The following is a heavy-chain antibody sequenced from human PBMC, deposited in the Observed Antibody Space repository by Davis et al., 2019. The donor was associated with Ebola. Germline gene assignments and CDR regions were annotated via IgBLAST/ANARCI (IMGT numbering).Heavy chain of an antibody. J-gene: IGHJ4*02. Sequence: MPSETLSLTCAVYGGSFSGYYWSWIRQPPGKGLEWIGEINHSGSTNYNPSLKSRVTISVDTSKNQFSLKLSSVTAADTAVYYCASVSGTFDYWGQGTLVTVSS. CDR2: INHSGST. V-gene: IGHV4-34*01. D-gene: IGHD3-10*01. CDR1: GGSFSGYY. CDR3: ASVSGTFDY.